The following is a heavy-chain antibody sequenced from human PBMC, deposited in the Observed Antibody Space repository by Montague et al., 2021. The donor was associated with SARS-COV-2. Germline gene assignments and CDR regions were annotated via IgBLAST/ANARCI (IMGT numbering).Heavy chain of an antibody. D-gene: IGHD3-10*01. CDR1: GFTVTDTY. V-gene: IGHV3-53*01. Sequence: SLRLSCAASGFTVTDTYMTWVRQPPGKGLEWVSVFYAGGDTCYADSVKGRFTIFRDSSNLYLQMNNLRAEDTAVYYCARDKFYYNSASYAMDLWGQGTTVTVSS. CDR2: FYAGGDT. CDR3: ARDKFYYNSASYAMDL. J-gene: IGHJ6*02.